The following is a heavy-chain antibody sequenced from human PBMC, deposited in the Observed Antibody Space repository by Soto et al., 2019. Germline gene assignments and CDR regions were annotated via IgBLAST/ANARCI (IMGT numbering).Heavy chain of an antibody. D-gene: IGHD3-10*01. Sequence: QVQLQESGPGLVKPSETLSLTCTVSGGSVSSGSYYWSWIRQPPGKGLEWIGYIYYSGSTNYNPSLKSRVTISVDTSKNQFSLKLSSVTAADTAVYYCAREAEWGSWNYYGSGSKGAFDIWGQGTMVTVSS. CDR1: GGSVSSGSYY. CDR2: IYYSGST. V-gene: IGHV4-61*01. J-gene: IGHJ3*02. CDR3: AREAEWGSWNYYGSGSKGAFDI.